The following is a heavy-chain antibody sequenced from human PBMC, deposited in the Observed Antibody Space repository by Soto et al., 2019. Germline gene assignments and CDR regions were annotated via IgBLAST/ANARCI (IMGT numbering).Heavy chain of an antibody. V-gene: IGHV2-5*02. CDR1: GFSLTTSGVG. CDR2: IYWDDDK. D-gene: IGHD3-9*01. Sequence: SGPTLVNPTQTLTLTCTFSGFSLTTSGVGVGWIRQPPGKALEWLALIYWDDDKRYSPSLKSRLTITKDTSKNQVVLTMTNMDPADTATYYCAHSTPLRYFDWLRAGYYGMDVWGQGTTVTVSS. CDR3: AHSTPLRYFDWLRAGYYGMDV. J-gene: IGHJ6*02.